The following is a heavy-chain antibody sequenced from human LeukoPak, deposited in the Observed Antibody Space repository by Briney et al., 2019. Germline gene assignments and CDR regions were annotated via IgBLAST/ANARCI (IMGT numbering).Heavy chain of an antibody. Sequence: ASVKVSCKASGYTFTSYYMHWVRQAPGQGLEWMGIINPSGGSTSYAQKFQGRVTMTRDTSTSTVYMELSSLRSEDTAVYYRARAPINYYDSSGYVTAEYFQHWGQGTLVTVSS. J-gene: IGHJ1*01. CDR3: ARAPINYYDSSGYVTAEYFQH. CDR1: GYTFTSYY. CDR2: INPSGGST. D-gene: IGHD3-22*01. V-gene: IGHV1-46*01.